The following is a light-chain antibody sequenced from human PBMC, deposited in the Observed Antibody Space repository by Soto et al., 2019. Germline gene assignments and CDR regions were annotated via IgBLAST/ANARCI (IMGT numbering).Light chain of an antibody. Sequence: QSVLTQQPSVSGAPGQRVTISCTGSSSNIGTGYDVHWYQQLPGTAPKLLIYGNTNRPSGVPDRFSGSKSGTSASLTITGLQAEDEADYYCQSWDSSLSGVVFGGGTQLTVL. CDR3: QSWDSSLSGVV. CDR1: SSNIGTGYD. CDR2: GNT. V-gene: IGLV1-40*01. J-gene: IGLJ3*02.